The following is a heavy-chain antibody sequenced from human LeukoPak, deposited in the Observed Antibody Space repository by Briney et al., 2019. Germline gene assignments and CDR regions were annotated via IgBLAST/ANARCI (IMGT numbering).Heavy chain of an antibody. J-gene: IGHJ4*02. CDR2: MSGSGMTT. Sequence: PGGSLRLSCVGSGITFNDHAMNWVRQAPGKGLEWVAGMSGSGMTTYDPDPVKGRFTISRDDSRNTLYLYMNRLRDDDTAIYYCAKEVPGYYAMPFDSWGQGALVTVSS. V-gene: IGHV3-23*01. CDR1: GITFNDHA. D-gene: IGHD3-9*01. CDR3: AKEVPGYYAMPFDS.